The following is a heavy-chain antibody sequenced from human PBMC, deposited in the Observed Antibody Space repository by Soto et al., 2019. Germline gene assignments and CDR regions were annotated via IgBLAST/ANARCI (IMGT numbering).Heavy chain of an antibody. D-gene: IGHD2-21*02. CDR3: AREETAWPLAYGLDV. Sequence: GGSLRLSCEASGFSFNTYSIHWVRQDPGKGLEWVSSIGRRSDIYYADSVKGRFTISRVNAKNSVSLQMNRLRDEDTAVYFCAREETAWPLAYGLDVWGQGTTVTAP. J-gene: IGHJ6*02. CDR1: GFSFNTYS. CDR2: IGRRSDI. V-gene: IGHV3-21*01.